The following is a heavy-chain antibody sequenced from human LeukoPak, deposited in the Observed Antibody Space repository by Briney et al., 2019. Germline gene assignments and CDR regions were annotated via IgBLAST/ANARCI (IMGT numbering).Heavy chain of an antibody. J-gene: IGHJ4*02. Sequence: SGGSLRLSCAASGFTFSSYAMSWVRQAPGKGLEWVSAISGSGGSTYYADSVKGRFTISRDNSKNTLYLQMNSLRAEDTAVYYCAKDGRIAVAGTFSDYWGQGTLVTVSS. CDR1: GFTFSSYA. CDR2: ISGSGGST. D-gene: IGHD6-19*01. CDR3: AKDGRIAVAGTFSDY. V-gene: IGHV3-23*01.